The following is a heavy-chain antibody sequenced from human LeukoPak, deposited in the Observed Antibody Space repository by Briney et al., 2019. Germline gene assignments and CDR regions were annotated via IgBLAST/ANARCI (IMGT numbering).Heavy chain of an antibody. V-gene: IGHV4-59*12. CDR3: ASHSGGYAY. D-gene: IGHD5-12*01. CDR1: DDSITMYY. CDR2: IHYSDT. J-gene: IGHJ4*02. Sequence: SETLSLTCSVSDDSITMYYWTWIRQPPGKGLEWIGYIHYSDTYYNPSLRSRVTILVDTSKNQFSLKLSSVTAADTAVYYCASHSGGYAYWGQGTLVTVSS.